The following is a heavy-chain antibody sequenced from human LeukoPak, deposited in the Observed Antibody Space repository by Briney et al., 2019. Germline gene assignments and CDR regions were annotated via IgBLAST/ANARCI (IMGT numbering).Heavy chain of an antibody. V-gene: IGHV1-18*01. CDR1: GYTFTDYG. CDR2: SSVYGGDT. CDR3: VREGKPIAVTGNYFDY. D-gene: IGHD6-19*01. Sequence: ASVKVSCKASGYTFTDYGINWVRQAPGQGLEWVGWSSVYGGDTKYAQKFQGRLTMTADTSTNTAHMELTSLRSEDTAVYYCVREGKPIAVTGNYFDYWGQGTLVTVSS. J-gene: IGHJ4*02.